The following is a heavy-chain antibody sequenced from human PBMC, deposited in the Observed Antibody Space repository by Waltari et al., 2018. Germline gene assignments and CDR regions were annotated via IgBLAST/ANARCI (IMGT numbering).Heavy chain of an antibody. D-gene: IGHD5-12*01. CDR2: IKQDGSEE. Sequence: EVLLVESGGGLVQTGGSLRLSCAASRFTFSNYWMNWVRQAPGKGLEWVANIKQDGSEEYYGDAVKGRFTISRDNAKNSLYLEMKTRRAEDTAIYYCARTGARWLQFAAFDIWGQGTMVTVSS. CDR3: ARTGARWLQFAAFDI. V-gene: IGHV3-7*01. CDR1: RFTFSNYW. J-gene: IGHJ3*02.